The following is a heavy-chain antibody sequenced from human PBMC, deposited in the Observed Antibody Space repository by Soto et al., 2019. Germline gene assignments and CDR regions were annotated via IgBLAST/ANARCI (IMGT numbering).Heavy chain of an antibody. CDR1: GGTFNMYA. V-gene: IGHV1-69*01. D-gene: IGHD3-16*01. CDR2: TIPALETT. Sequence: QVQLVQSGAELKKPGSAVKVSCKASGGTFNMYAMNWVRQAPGQGPEWRGGTIPALETTNYAQKFQGRVTITVDESTNTAYLSLSSLTADDTAVYYCTRSAGSGGVMWGFDYWGQGTLVGVSS. CDR3: TRSAGSGGVMWGFDY. J-gene: IGHJ4*02.